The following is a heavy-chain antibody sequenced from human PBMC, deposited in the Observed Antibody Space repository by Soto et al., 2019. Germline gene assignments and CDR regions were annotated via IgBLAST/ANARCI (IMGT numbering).Heavy chain of an antibody. CDR3: ARGPLWGTIFGVVTKSYYYYGMDV. CDR2: IIPIFGTA. D-gene: IGHD3-3*01. Sequence: QVQLVQSGAEVKKPGSSVKVSCKASGGTFSSYAISWVRQAPGQGLEWMGGIIPIFGTANYAQKFQGRVTITADESTSTAYMELSSLRSEDTAVYYCARGPLWGTIFGVVTKSYYYYGMDVWGQGTTVTVSS. J-gene: IGHJ6*02. CDR1: GGTFSSYA. V-gene: IGHV1-69*01.